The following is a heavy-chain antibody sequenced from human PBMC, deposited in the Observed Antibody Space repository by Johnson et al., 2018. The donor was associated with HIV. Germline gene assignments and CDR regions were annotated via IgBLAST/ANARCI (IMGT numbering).Heavy chain of an antibody. V-gene: IGHV3-30*04. J-gene: IGHJ3*02. CDR1: RFTFSNYA. CDR3: ASGEDYGGNYGAFDI. Sequence: VQLVESGGGVVQPGRSPRLSCIASRFTFSNYAMHWVRQAPGKGLEWVTVISYDGSKKYYASSVKGRFTISRDNSKNTLYLQMNILRADDTAVYYCASGEDYGGNYGAFDIWGQGTMVAVSS. CDR2: ISYDGSKK. D-gene: IGHD4-23*01.